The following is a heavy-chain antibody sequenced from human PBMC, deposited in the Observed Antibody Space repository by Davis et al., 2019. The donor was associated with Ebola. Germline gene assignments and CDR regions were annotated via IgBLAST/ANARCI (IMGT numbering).Heavy chain of an antibody. V-gene: IGHV3-21*01. CDR1: GFTFSNHA. Sequence: GESLKISCAGSGFTFSNHAIHWVRQAPGKGLEWVSSIASTTTNYIHYAESVKGRFTISTDTAKNSVFLHMNSLRAEDTAVYYCARGSDRWELFSYWGPGTLVTVSS. CDR3: ARGSDRWELFSY. J-gene: IGHJ4*02. CDR2: IASTTTNYI. D-gene: IGHD1-26*01.